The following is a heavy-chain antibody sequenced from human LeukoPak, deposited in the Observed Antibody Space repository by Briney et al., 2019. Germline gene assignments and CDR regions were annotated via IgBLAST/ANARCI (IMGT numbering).Heavy chain of an antibody. D-gene: IGHD2-15*01. J-gene: IGHJ4*02. V-gene: IGHV4-59*08. Sequence: SENLSLTCTVSGGSISSYYWSWIRQPPGKGLEWIGYIYYSGSTNYNPSLKSRVTISVDTSKNQFSLKLSSVTAADTAVYYCARQYCSGGSCYPDYWGQGTLVTVSS. CDR1: GGSISSYY. CDR3: ARQYCSGGSCYPDY. CDR2: IYYSGST.